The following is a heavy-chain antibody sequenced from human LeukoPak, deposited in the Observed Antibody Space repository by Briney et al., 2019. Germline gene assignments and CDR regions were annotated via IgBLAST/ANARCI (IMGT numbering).Heavy chain of an antibody. CDR3: TRRFDS. CDR1: GFTLSSYS. CDR2: ISDTGSTI. V-gene: IGHV3-48*02. J-gene: IGHJ4*02. Sequence: SGGSLRLSCVASGFTLSSYSMNWVRQAPGKGLEWVSYISDTGSTIAYADSVKGRFTMSRDEAKNSLHLQMNSLRDEDTAVYYCTRRFDSWGQGVLATVSS.